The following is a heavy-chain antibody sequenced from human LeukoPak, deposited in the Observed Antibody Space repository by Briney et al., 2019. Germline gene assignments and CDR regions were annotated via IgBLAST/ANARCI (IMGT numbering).Heavy chain of an antibody. CDR1: GGSFSGYY. D-gene: IGHD3-9*01. J-gene: IGHJ6*02. Sequence: SSETLSLTCAVYGGSFSGYYWSWIRQPPGKGLEWIEEINHSGSTNYNPSLKSRVTISVDTSKNQFSLKLSSVTAADTAVYYCARLVLRYFDWLLPGVLNYGMDVWGQGTTVTVSS. V-gene: IGHV4-34*01. CDR3: ARLVLRYFDWLLPGVLNYGMDV. CDR2: INHSGST.